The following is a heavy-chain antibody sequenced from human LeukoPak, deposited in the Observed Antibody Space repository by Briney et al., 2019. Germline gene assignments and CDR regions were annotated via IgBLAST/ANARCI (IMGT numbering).Heavy chain of an antibody. CDR3: AKDRDSGSYRGTFDY. J-gene: IGHJ4*02. CDR1: GFIFSNYG. D-gene: IGHD1-26*01. Sequence: GGSLRLSCAASGFIFSNYGMHWVRQAPGKGLEWVAVISYDGSNKYYADSVKGRFTISRDNSNNTLYLQMNSLRAEDTAVYYCAKDRDSGSYRGTFDYWGQGTLVTVSS. CDR2: ISYDGSNK. V-gene: IGHV3-30*18.